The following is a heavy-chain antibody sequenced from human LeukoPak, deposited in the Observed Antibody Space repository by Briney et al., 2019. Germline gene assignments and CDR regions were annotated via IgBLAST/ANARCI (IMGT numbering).Heavy chain of an antibody. CDR3: ARGSDDDSSGYYYGY. Sequence: SETLSLTCAVYGGSFSGYYWSWIRQPPGKGLEWIGEINHSGSTNYNPSLKSRVTISVDTSKKQFSLKLSSVTAADTAVYYCARGSDDDSSGYYYGYWGQGTLVTVSS. D-gene: IGHD3-22*01. J-gene: IGHJ4*02. CDR2: INHSGST. CDR1: GGSFSGYY. V-gene: IGHV4-34*01.